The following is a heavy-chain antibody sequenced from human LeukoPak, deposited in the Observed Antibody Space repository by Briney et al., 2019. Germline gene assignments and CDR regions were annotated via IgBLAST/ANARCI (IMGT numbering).Heavy chain of an antibody. V-gene: IGHV3-33*01. Sequence: GGSLRLSCAASGFTFSSYGMHWVRQAPGKGLGWVAVIWYDGSNKYYADSVKGRFTISRDNSKNTLYLQMNSLRAEDTAVYYCARDRDTAAPFDYWGQGTLVTVSS. CDR2: IWYDGSNK. CDR1: GFTFSSYG. J-gene: IGHJ4*02. D-gene: IGHD5-18*01. CDR3: ARDRDTAAPFDY.